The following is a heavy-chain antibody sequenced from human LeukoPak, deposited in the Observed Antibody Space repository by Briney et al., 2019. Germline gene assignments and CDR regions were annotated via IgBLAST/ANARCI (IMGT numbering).Heavy chain of an antibody. Sequence: SETLSLTCTVSGGSISSSSYYWGWIRQPPGKGLEWIGSIYYSGSTYYNPSLKSRVTISVDTSKNQFPLKLSSVTAADTAVYYCARHGKAATYYFDYWGQGTLVTVSS. V-gene: IGHV4-39*01. CDR3: ARHGKAATYYFDY. CDR1: GGSISSSSYY. J-gene: IGHJ4*02. CDR2: IYYSGST. D-gene: IGHD1-26*01.